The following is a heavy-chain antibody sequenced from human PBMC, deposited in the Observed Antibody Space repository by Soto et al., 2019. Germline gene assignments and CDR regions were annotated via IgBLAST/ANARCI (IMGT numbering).Heavy chain of an antibody. Sequence: WETLSLTCSVSGGSISSYFWSWIRHSPGRGLEWIGYTYHRGSTNYSPSLKSRVAISLDTSENQFSLKVNSVTAADTAVYYCARIGGYHGPLDYWGQGTPVTVSS. V-gene: IGHV4-59*01. CDR3: ARIGGYHGPLDY. D-gene: IGHD6-25*01. CDR2: TYHRGST. J-gene: IGHJ4*02. CDR1: GGSISSYF.